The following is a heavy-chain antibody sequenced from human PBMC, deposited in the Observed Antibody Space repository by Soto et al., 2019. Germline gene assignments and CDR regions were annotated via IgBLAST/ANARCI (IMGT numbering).Heavy chain of an antibody. D-gene: IGHD2-2*01. Sequence: PGESLKISCKGSGYSFTSYWIGWVRQMPGKGLEWMGIIYPGDSDTRYSPSFQGQVTISADKSISTAYLQWSSLKASDTAMYYCATRGYCSSTSCPESYYYYGMDVWGQGTTVTVSS. CDR2: IYPGDSDT. V-gene: IGHV5-51*01. CDR3: ATRGYCSSTSCPESYYYYGMDV. J-gene: IGHJ6*02. CDR1: GYSFTSYW.